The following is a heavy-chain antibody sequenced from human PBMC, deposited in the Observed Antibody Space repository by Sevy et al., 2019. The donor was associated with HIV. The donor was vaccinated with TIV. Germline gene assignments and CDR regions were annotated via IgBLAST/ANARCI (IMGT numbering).Heavy chain of an antibody. CDR2: IWYDGSNK. V-gene: IGHV3-33*01. J-gene: IGHJ1*01. D-gene: IGHD6-19*01. CDR3: ARDYHRVAERYFQH. CDR1: GFTFSSYG. Sequence: GGSLRLSCAASGFTFSSYGMHWVRQAPGKGLEWVAVIWYDGSNKYYADSVKGRFAISRDNSKNTLYLQMNSLRAEDTAVYYCARDYHRVAERYFQHWGQGTLVTVSS.